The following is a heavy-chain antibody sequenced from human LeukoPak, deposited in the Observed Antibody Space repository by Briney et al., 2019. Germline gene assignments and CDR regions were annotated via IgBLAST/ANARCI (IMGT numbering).Heavy chain of an antibody. D-gene: IGHD3-3*01. CDR1: GGSISSGSYY. J-gene: IGHJ6*02. V-gene: IGHV4-61*02. Sequence: PSETLSLTCTVSGGSISSGSYYWSWIRQPAGTGLEWIGRIYTSGSTNYNPSLKSRVTISVDTSKNQSSLKLSSVTAADTAVYYCARDQSGPYYDFWSGYYHNGMDVWGQGTTVTVSS. CDR2: IYTSGST. CDR3: ARDQSGPYYDFWSGYYHNGMDV.